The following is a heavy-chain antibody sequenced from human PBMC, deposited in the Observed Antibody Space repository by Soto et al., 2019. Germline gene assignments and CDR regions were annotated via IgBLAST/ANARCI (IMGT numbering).Heavy chain of an antibody. CDR3: ARGLQQLVLELYYYYYMDV. Sequence: ASVKVSCKASGYTFTSYDINWVRQATGQGLEWMGWMNPNSGNTGYAQKFQGRVTMTRNTSISTAYMELSSLRSEDTAVYYCARGLQQLVLELYYYYYMDVWGKGTTVTVSS. CDR1: GYTFTSYD. CDR2: MNPNSGNT. D-gene: IGHD6-6*01. J-gene: IGHJ6*03. V-gene: IGHV1-8*01.